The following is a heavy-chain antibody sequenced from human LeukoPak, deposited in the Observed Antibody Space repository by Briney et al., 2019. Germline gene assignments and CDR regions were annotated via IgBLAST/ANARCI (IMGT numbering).Heavy chain of an antibody. Sequence: GASVKVSCKASGYTFTSYYIHWVRQAPGEGLEWMGIINPSGGSTSYAQKFQGRVTMTRDMSTSTVYMELSSLRSEDTAVYYCARGGVGATTYVWFDPWGQGTLVTVSS. CDR1: GYTFTSYY. D-gene: IGHD1-26*01. CDR3: ARGGVGATTYVWFDP. J-gene: IGHJ5*02. V-gene: IGHV1-46*01. CDR2: INPSGGST.